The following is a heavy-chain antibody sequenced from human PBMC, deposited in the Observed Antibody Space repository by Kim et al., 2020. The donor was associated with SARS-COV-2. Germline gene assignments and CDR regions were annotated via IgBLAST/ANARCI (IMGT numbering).Heavy chain of an antibody. CDR1: GFTFSSYG. D-gene: IGHD3-22*01. V-gene: IGHV3-33*08. CDR3: ARGLYDSSGYYDY. J-gene: IGHJ4*02. Sequence: GGSLRLSCAASGFTFSSYGMHWVRQAPGKGLEWVAVIWYDGSNKYYADSVKGRFTISRDNSKNTLYLQMNSLRAEDTAVYYCARGLYDSSGYYDYWGQGTLVTVSS. CDR2: IWYDGSNK.